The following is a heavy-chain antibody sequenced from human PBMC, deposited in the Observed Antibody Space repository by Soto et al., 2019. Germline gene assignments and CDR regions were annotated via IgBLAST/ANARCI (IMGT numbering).Heavy chain of an antibody. V-gene: IGHV1-18*04. J-gene: IGHJ6*02. CDR3: ARDYVVVVPAAMRIMDV. CDR1: GYTFTSYG. D-gene: IGHD2-2*01. Sequence: GASVKVSCKASGYTFTSYGISWVRQAPGQGLEWMGWISAYNGNTNYAQKIQGRVTMTTDTSPSTAYMELRSLRSDDTAVYYCARDYVVVVPAAMRIMDVWGQGTTVTVSS. CDR2: ISAYNGNT.